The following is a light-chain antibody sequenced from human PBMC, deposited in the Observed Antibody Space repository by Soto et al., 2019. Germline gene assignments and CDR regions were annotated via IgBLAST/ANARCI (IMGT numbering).Light chain of an antibody. Sequence: EIMLTQSPDTLSVSPGERATLSCRASQSVSTYLAWYQQRPGQAPRLLIYGASTRAAGIPARFSGSGSGTEFTLTISSLQSEDFALYYCQQYNDWPPWTFGQGTKVEIK. J-gene: IGKJ1*01. V-gene: IGKV3-15*01. CDR3: QQYNDWPPWT. CDR2: GAS. CDR1: QSVSTY.